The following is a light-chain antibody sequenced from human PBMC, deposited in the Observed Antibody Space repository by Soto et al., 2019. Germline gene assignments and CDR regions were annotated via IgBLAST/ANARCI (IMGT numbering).Light chain of an antibody. CDR3: AAWDDSRNGVV. Sequence: QPVLTQPPSASGTPGQRVTISCSGSSSNIGSNTVNWYQQLPGTAPNLLIYSNNQRPSGVPDRFSGSKSGTSAALAISGLQSEDEADYYCAAWDDSRNGVVFGGGTKLTVL. CDR2: SNN. V-gene: IGLV1-44*01. J-gene: IGLJ2*01. CDR1: SSNIGSNT.